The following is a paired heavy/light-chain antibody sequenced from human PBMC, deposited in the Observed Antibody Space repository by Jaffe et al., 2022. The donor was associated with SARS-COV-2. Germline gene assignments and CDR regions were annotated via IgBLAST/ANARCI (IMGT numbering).Heavy chain of an antibody. D-gene: IGHD2-15*01. CDR3: ARQYCSGGSCYPIFDY. CDR1: GGSVSSGGYY. J-gene: IGHJ4*02. Sequence: QVQLQESGPGLVKPSETLSLTCTVSGGSVSSGGYYWSWIRQSPGKGLEWIGFIYYTGSTNYNPSLKSRFTISVDTSENQFSLKLSSVTAADTAVYYCARQYCSGGSCYPIFDYWGQGTLVTVSS. CDR2: IYYTGST. V-gene: IGHV4-61*08.
Light chain of an antibody. Sequence: DIVMTQSPDSLAVSLGERATINCKSSQSILYSSDNKNYLAWYQHKPGQPPKLLIYWASTRESGVPDRFSGSGSGTDFTLTIGSLQAEDVAVYYCQQYYSTPYSFGQGTKLEIK. CDR3: QQYYSTPYS. CDR1: QSILYSSDNKNY. V-gene: IGKV4-1*01. J-gene: IGKJ2*01. CDR2: WAS.